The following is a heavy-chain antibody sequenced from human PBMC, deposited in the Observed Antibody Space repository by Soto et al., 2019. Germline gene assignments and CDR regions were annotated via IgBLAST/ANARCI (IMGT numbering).Heavy chain of an antibody. CDR3: ARVFGYCSGGACSSLDY. D-gene: IGHD2-15*01. V-gene: IGHV3-21*01. CDR1: GFTFVSHT. CDR2: ISSSSTYI. J-gene: IGHJ4*02. Sequence: GRSLRLSWAASGFTFVSHTMNWVSKAPGKGLEWVSSISSSSTYIYYADSVKGRFTTSRDNAKNSLYLQMNSLRAEDTAVYYCARVFGYCSGGACSSLDYWGQGTLVTVSS.